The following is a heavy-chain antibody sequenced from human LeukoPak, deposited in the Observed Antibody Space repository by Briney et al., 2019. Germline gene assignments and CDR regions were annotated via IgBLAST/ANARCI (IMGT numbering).Heavy chain of an antibody. Sequence: GRSLRLSCAASAFPFSSYGMHWVRQAPGKGLEWVAVIWHDGSHKYYADSVTGRFTISRDNSKNTLYLQMNSLRAEDTAIYYCXXXVYSSGWYLDYWGQGTLVTVSS. J-gene: IGHJ4*02. D-gene: IGHD6-19*01. CDR2: IWHDGSHK. V-gene: IGHV3-33*01. CDR3: XXXVYSSGWYLDY. CDR1: AFPFSSYG.